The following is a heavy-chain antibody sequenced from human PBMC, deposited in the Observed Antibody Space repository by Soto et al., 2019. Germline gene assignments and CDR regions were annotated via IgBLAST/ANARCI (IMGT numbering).Heavy chain of an antibody. J-gene: IGHJ5*02. CDR2: VYYSGRN. D-gene: IGHD1-1*01. Sequence: SETLSLTCTVSGESISSYYWRWIRQPPGKGLEWIGYVYYSGRNDYSPSLESRVAMSVDMSKNQVSLNLSSVTAADTAVYYCARTLKPTRNTDTNWFDPWGQGTLVTVSS. V-gene: IGHV4-59*01. CDR3: ARTLKPTRNTDTNWFDP. CDR1: GESISSYY.